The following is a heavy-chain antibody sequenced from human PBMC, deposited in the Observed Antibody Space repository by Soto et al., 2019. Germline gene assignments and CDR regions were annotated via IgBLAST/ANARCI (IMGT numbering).Heavy chain of an antibody. D-gene: IGHD6-19*01. Sequence: QVQLQESGPGLVKPSQTLSLTCTVSGGSISSGDYYWSWIRQPPEKGLEWIGYIYYSGSTYYNPSHKRRVTISVDTSKNQFSLKLSSVTAADTAVYYCARLTPGYSSGSFIDYWGQGTLVTVSS. J-gene: IGHJ4*02. CDR3: ARLTPGYSSGSFIDY. V-gene: IGHV4-30-4*01. CDR2: IYYSGST. CDR1: GGSISSGDYY.